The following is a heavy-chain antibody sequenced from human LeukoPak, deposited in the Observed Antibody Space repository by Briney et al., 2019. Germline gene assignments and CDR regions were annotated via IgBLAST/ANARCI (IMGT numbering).Heavy chain of an antibody. CDR3: ARERLAARPFDY. D-gene: IGHD6-6*01. V-gene: IGHV4-59*12. J-gene: IGHJ4*02. CDR2: IYYSGST. CDR1: GGSISSYY. Sequence: SETLSLTCTVSGGSISSYYWSWVRQPPGKGLEWIGYIYYSGSTDYNPSLKSRVTISVDTSKNQFSLKLSSVTAADTAVYYCARERLAARPFDYWGQGTLVTVSS.